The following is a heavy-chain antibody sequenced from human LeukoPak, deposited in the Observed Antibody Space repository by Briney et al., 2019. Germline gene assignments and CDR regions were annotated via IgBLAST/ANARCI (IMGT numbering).Heavy chain of an antibody. J-gene: IGHJ4*02. Sequence: ASVKVSCKASGYTFTNYGINWMRQAPGQGLEWMGWISAYNGNTNYAQKLQGRVTMTTDTSTSTAYMELRSLRSDDTAVYYCARGQYTRFGPYFDYWGQGTLVTVSS. D-gene: IGHD3-10*01. V-gene: IGHV1-18*01. CDR2: ISAYNGNT. CDR3: ARGQYTRFGPYFDY. CDR1: GYTFTNYG.